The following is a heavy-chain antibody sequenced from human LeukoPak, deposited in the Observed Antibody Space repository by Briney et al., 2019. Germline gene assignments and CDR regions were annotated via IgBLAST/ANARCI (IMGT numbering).Heavy chain of an antibody. CDR2: IKQDGSEK. V-gene: IGHV3-7*05. CDR3: TRDRSGQD. J-gene: IGHJ4*02. CDR1: GVTFSSYW. Sequence: GGSLRLSCAASGVTFSSYWMSWVRQAPGKGLQWVANIKQDGSEKYYVDSVKGRFTISRDNAKNSLYLQMNSLRAEDTAVYYCTRDRSGQDWGQGTLVTVSS. D-gene: IGHD1-1*01.